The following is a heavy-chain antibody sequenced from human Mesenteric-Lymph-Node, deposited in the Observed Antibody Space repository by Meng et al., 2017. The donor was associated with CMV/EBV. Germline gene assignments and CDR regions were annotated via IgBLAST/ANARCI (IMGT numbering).Heavy chain of an antibody. CDR3: ARGTSGVVTIYSYYALDV. V-gene: IGHV4-59*01. CDR1: GGAISSYH. D-gene: IGHD3-3*01. J-gene: IGHJ6*02. Sequence: SETLSLTCTVSGGAISSYHWSWIRQPPGKGLEWLGYMYYSGNTNYNPSLKSRVTISIDTSKNQFSLKLSSVTAADTAVYYCARGTSGVVTIYSYYALDVWGQGTTVTVSS. CDR2: MYYSGNT.